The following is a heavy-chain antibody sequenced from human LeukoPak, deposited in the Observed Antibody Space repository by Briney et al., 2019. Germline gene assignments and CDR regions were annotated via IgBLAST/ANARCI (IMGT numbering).Heavy chain of an antibody. D-gene: IGHD3-10*01. CDR2: MNPNSGNT. J-gene: IGHJ6*02. CDR3: ARVNGLLWFGEVDV. CDR1: GYTFTSYD. V-gene: IGHV1-8*01. Sequence: GASVKVSYKASGYTFTSYDINWVRQATGQGLEWMGWMNPNSGNTGYAQKFQGRVTMTRNTSISTAYMELSSLRSEDTAVYYCARVNGLLWFGEVDVWGQGTTVTVSS.